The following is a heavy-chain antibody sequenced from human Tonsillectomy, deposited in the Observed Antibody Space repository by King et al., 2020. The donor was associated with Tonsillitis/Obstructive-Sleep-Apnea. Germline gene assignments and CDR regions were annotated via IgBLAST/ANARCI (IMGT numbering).Heavy chain of an antibody. V-gene: IGHV1-18*01. CDR1: GYTFSSHG. J-gene: IGHJ4*02. CDR3: AREGGSDWGLEY. CDR2: ISAYNGNT. D-gene: IGHD1-26*01. Sequence: QLVQSGAEVKKPGASVKVSCKASGYTFSSHGFSWVRQAPGQGLEWMGWISAYNGNTNYAQKLQGRVTMTTDTSTNTAYMELRSVRSDDTAVYFCAREGGSDWGLEYWGQGTLVTVSS.